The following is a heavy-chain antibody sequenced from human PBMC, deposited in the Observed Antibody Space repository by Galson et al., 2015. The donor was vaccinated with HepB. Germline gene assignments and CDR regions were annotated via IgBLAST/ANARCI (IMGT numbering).Heavy chain of an antibody. D-gene: IGHD3-22*01. J-gene: IGHJ4*02. CDR2: IYSGGST. Sequence: SPRLSCAASGFTVSSNYMSWVRQAPGKGLEWVSVIYSGGSTYYADSVKGRFTISRDNSKNTLYLQMNSLRAEDTAVYYCARDPPRGYYDSSGYYKDWGQGTLVTVSS. CDR3: ARDPPRGYYDSSGYYKD. CDR1: GFTVSSNY. V-gene: IGHV3-53*01.